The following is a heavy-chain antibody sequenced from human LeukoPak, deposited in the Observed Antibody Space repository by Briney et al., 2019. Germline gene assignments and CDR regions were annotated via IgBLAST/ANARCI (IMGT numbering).Heavy chain of an antibody. Sequence: SETLSLTCTVSGGSISSYYWSWIRQPPGKGLELIGYIYYSGSTNYNPSLKSRVTISVDTSKNQFSLKLSSVTAADTAVYYCARGPYCSSTSCSPYYFDYWGQGTLVTVSS. CDR2: IYYSGST. J-gene: IGHJ4*02. D-gene: IGHD2-2*01. V-gene: IGHV4-59*01. CDR3: ARGPYCSSTSCSPYYFDY. CDR1: GGSISSYY.